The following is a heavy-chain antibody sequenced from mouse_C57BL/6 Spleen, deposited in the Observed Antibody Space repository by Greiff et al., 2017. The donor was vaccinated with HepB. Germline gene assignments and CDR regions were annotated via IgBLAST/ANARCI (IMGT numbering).Heavy chain of an antibody. CDR1: GYTFTSYG. J-gene: IGHJ4*01. D-gene: IGHD1-1*01. CDR3: ARSGDYGEDYAMDY. CDR2: IYPRSGNT. V-gene: IGHV1-81*01. Sequence: VQLQESGAELARPGASVKLSCKASGYTFTSYGISWVKQRTGQGLEWIGEIYPRSGNTYYNEKFKGKATLTADKSSSTAYMELRSLTSEDSAVYFCARSGDYGEDYAMDYWGQGTSVTVSS.